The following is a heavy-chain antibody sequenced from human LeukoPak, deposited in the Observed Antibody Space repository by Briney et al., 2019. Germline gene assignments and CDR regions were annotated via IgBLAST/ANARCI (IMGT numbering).Heavy chain of an antibody. D-gene: IGHD2-2*01. CDR2: ISNSGGTI. V-gene: IGHV3-48*03. CDR1: GFTFSSYE. CDR3: ARKYCSSTSCLFDY. J-gene: IGHJ4*02. Sequence: GGSLRLSCAASGFTFSSYEMNWVRQAPGKGLEWVSYISNSGGTIYYADSVKGRFTISRDNAKNSLYLQMNSLRAEDTAVYYCARKYCSSTSCLFDYWGQGTLVTVSS.